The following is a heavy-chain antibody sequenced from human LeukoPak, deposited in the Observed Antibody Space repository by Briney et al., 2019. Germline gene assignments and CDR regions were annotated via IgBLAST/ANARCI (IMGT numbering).Heavy chain of an antibody. Sequence: PSETLSLTCTVSGGSISSYYWSWIRQPAGKGLDWIGRIYTSGGTNYNPSLKSRVTMSVDTSKNQFSLKLSSVTAADTAVYYCASSYSSSSGLVFDYWGQGTLVTVSS. D-gene: IGHD6-6*01. V-gene: IGHV4-4*07. CDR3: ASSYSSSSGLVFDY. CDR1: GGSISSYY. J-gene: IGHJ4*02. CDR2: IYTSGGT.